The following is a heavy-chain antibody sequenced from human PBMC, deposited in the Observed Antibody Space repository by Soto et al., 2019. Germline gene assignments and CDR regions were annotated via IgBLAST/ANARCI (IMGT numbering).Heavy chain of an antibody. J-gene: IGHJ1*01. Sequence: PGESLKISCKASGYRFTSFWTGWVRQMPGKGLEWMGIIYPGDSEARYGPPFQGQVTISADESINTAYLQWNNLKASDSAIYFCARHGYSSSWYPEHWGQVTLVTVGS. CDR1: GYRFTSFW. V-gene: IGHV5-51*01. CDR2: IYPGDSEA. CDR3: ARHGYSSSWYPEH. D-gene: IGHD2-2*03.